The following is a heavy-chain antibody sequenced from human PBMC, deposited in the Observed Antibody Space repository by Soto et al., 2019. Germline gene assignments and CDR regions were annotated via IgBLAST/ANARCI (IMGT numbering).Heavy chain of an antibody. J-gene: IGHJ3*02. CDR3: AKETPFYIWGSYRDHNVFDI. V-gene: IGHV3-23*01. CDR2: FFATGGTT. Sequence: EVQLLESGGGLVQPGGSLRLSCAASGFTFSTSGMSWVRQAPGKGLEWVSHFFATGGTTYADAVRGRFTISRDTSKNTLYLQMNSLRVDDTAVYYCAKETPFYIWGSYRDHNVFDIWGRGTMVTVSS. D-gene: IGHD3-16*02. CDR1: GFTFSTSG.